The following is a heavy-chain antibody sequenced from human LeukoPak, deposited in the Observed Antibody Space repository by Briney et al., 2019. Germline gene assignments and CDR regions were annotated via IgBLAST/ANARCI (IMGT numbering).Heavy chain of an antibody. CDR2: IWFDGSNQ. V-gene: IGHV3-33*01. D-gene: IGHD6-19*01. CDR1: GFTFSTYG. J-gene: IGHJ3*01. CDR3: ARDRGSGDSFDL. Sequence: PGRSLRLSCAASGFTFSTYGMHWVRQAPSKGLEWVAVIWFDGSNQYYVDSVRGRFSISRDNSKNTLYLQMNTLRAEDTGVYYCARDRGSGDSFDLWGQGAMVTVSS.